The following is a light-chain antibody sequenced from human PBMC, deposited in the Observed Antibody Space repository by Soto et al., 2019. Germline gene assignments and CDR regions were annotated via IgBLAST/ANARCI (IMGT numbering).Light chain of an antibody. CDR2: LGS. V-gene: IGKV2-28*01. CDR1: QSLLHSNGYNY. CDR3: MQALQTPYT. J-gene: IGKJ2*01. Sequence: DIVMTQSPLSLPVTPGEPASISCRSSQSLLHSNGYNYLDWYLQKPGQSPQLLIYLGSNRASGVPDRFGGSGSGTDFTLKISRVAAEDAGVYYCMQALQTPYTFGQGTTLEIK.